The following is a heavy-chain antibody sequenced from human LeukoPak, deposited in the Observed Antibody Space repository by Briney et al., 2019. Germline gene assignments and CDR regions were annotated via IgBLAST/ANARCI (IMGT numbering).Heavy chain of an antibody. CDR3: ARSRWLQFGRALDY. V-gene: IGHV4-34*01. D-gene: IGHD5-24*01. CDR1: GGSFSGYY. CDR2: INHSGST. Sequence: SETLSLTCAVYGGSFSGYYWSWIRQPPGKGLEWIGEINHSGSTNYNPSLKSRVTISVDTSKNQCSLKLSSVTAADTAVYYCARSRWLQFGRALDYWGQGTLVTVSS. J-gene: IGHJ4*02.